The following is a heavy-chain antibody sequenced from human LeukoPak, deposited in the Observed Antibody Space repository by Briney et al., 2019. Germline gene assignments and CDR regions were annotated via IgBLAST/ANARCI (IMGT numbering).Heavy chain of an antibody. Sequence: ASVKVSCKAPGYTFTAYYMHWVRQAPGQGLEWMGWINLNSGGTNYAQNFQGRVTMTRDTSISAAYMELSRLGSDDTAIYYCARVAGGDWYYFDFWGQGTLVTVSS. D-gene: IGHD2-21*02. CDR2: INLNSGGT. CDR1: GYTFTAYY. CDR3: ARVAGGDWYYFDF. V-gene: IGHV1-2*02. J-gene: IGHJ4*02.